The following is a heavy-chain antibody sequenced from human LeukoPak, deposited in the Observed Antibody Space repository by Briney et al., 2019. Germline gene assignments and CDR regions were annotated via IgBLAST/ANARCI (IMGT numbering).Heavy chain of an antibody. CDR1: GGSISSSSHY. V-gene: IGHV4-39*07. Sequence: SETLSLTCTVSGGSISSSSHYWGWIRQPPGKGLEWIGSIYYRGSTYYNPSLKTRVTISVDTSKNQFSLKLSSVTAADTAVYYCATTTIRLGYWGQGTLVTVSS. D-gene: IGHD1-26*01. J-gene: IGHJ4*02. CDR2: IYYRGST. CDR3: ATTTIRLGY.